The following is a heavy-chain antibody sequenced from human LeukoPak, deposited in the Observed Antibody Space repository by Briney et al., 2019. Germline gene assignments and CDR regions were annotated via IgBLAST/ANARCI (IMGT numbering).Heavy chain of an antibody. D-gene: IGHD1-26*01. CDR1: GGSISSSNY. CDR3: ARTLVGALY. V-gene: IGHV4-4*02. J-gene: IGHJ4*02. Sequence: SETLSLTCAVSGGSISSSNYWSWIRQPPGKGLEWIGEINHSGSTNYNPSLKSRVTISVDTSKNQFSLKLSSVTAADTAVYYCARTLVGALYWGQGTLVTVSS. CDR2: INHSGST.